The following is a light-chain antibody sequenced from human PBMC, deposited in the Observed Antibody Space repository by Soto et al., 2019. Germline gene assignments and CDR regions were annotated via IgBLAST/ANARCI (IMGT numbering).Light chain of an antibody. CDR2: DAS. V-gene: IGKV3-11*01. CDR3: QQRRGCTLLT. Sequence: EIVLTQSPATLSLSPGERATLSCRASQSVSNYLDWFQQKPGQAPRLLIYDASNRPTGFPARFSGSGSGTVFTLTISCLEPEDFTVYYCQQRRGCTLLTFGRETKVDI. CDR1: QSVSNY. J-gene: IGKJ4*01.